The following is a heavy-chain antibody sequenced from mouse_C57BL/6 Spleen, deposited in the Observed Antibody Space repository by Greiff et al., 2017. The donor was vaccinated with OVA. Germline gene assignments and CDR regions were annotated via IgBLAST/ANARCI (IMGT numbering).Heavy chain of an antibody. CDR2: IDPSDSYP. V-gene: IGHV1-50*01. CDR3: ARRSYSHAMDY. D-gene: IGHD1-1*01. J-gene: IGHJ4*01. CDR1: GYTFTSYW. Sequence: QVQLQQPGAELVKPGASVKLSCKASGYTFTSYWMQWVKQRPGQGLEWIGEIDPSDSYPTYNQKFKGKAKVTVDTSSSTAYMQLSSLTSEDSAVYYCARRSYSHAMDYWGQGTSVTVSS.